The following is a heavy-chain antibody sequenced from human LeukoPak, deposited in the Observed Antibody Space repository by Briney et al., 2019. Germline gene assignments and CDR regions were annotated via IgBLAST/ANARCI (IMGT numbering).Heavy chain of an antibody. J-gene: IGHJ4*02. CDR2: INPNSGNT. CDR3: ARDYYYDSSGYYY. Sequence: ASVKVSCKASGYTFTGYYMHWVRQAPGQGLEWMGWINPNSGNTNYAQKLQGRVTMTTDTSTSTAYMELRSLRSDDTAVYYCARDYYYDSSGYYYWGQGTLVTVSS. CDR1: GYTFTGYY. D-gene: IGHD3-22*01. V-gene: IGHV1-18*04.